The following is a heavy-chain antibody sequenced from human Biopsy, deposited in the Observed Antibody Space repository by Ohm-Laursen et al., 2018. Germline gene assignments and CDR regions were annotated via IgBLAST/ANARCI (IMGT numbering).Heavy chain of an antibody. D-gene: IGHD3-22*01. J-gene: IGHJ6*02. CDR1: SESFNGCY. Sequence: TLSLTCAVYSESFNGCYWSWIRQTPGKGLEWIGEINHSGRTNYNPSLKSRVTISVDTSKNQFSLKVRSVTAADTAVYYCVRGVDYYDPYHYYALDVWGQGTTVTVSS. CDR3: VRGVDYYDPYHYYALDV. CDR2: INHSGRT. V-gene: IGHV4-34*01.